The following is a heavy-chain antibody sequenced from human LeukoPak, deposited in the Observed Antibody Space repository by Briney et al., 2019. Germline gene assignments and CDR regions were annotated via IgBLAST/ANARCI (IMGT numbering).Heavy chain of an antibody. CDR3: ARDPLSLDY. CDR2: MNPNSGNT. J-gene: IGHJ4*02. V-gene: IGHV1-8*02. Sequence: GASVKVSCKASGYTFTSYDINWVRQASGQGLEWMGWMNPNSGNTGYAQKLQGRVTMTTDTSTSTAYMELRSLRSDDTAVYYCARDPLSLDYWGQGTLVTVSS. CDR1: GYTFTSYD.